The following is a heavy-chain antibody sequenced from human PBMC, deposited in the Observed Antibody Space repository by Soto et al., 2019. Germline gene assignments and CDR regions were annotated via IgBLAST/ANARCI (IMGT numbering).Heavy chain of an antibody. CDR1: GFSLSNARMG. D-gene: IGHD3-3*01. CDR3: ARTAFGVIIKFDP. J-gene: IGHJ5*02. Sequence: QVTLKESGPVLVKPTEALTLTCTVSGFSLSNARMGVSWIRQPPGKALEWLAHISSNDEKSYSTSLKSRLTISKDTSKSQVVLTMANLDPVDTATYYCARTAFGVIIKFDPWGQGTLVTVSS. CDR2: ISSNDEK. V-gene: IGHV2-26*01.